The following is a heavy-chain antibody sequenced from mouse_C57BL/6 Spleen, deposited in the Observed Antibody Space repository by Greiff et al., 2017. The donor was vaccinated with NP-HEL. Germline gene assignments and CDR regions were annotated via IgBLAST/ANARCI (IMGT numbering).Heavy chain of an antibody. D-gene: IGHD2-3*01. CDR2: ISSGGSYT. V-gene: IGHV5-6*02. J-gene: IGHJ2*01. CDR3: ARHVGDGYYFDY. Sequence: DVMLVESGGDLVKPGGSLKLSCAASGFTFSSYGMSWVRQTPDKRLEWVATISSGGSYTYYPDSVKGRFTISRDNAKNTLYLQMSSLKSEDTAMYYCARHVGDGYYFDYWGQGTTLTVSS. CDR1: GFTFSSYG.